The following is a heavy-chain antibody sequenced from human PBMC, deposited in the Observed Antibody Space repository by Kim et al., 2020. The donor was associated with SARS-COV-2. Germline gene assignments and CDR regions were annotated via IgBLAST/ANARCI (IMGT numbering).Heavy chain of an antibody. CDR1: GFTFSTYG. CDR2: MSYDGNDK. Sequence: GGSLRLSCTASGFTFSTYGMHWVRQAPGKGLEWVAVMSYDGNDKYYADSVKGRFTISRDNSKNTLYLQMNSLRAEDTAVYYCAKGYSYGKLWGQGTLVTVSS. V-gene: IGHV3-30*18. D-gene: IGHD5-18*01. CDR3: AKGYSYGKL. J-gene: IGHJ4*02.